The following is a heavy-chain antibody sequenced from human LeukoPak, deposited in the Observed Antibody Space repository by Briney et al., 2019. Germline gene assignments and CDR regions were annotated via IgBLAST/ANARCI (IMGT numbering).Heavy chain of an antibody. CDR2: ISGSGGST. D-gene: IGHD2-21*02. J-gene: IGHJ4*02. CDR3: AKDRTDSYCGGDCYSPLFDY. V-gene: IGHV3-23*01. CDR1: GFTFSSYA. Sequence: GGSLRLSCAASGFTFSSYAMSWVRQAPGKGLEWVSAISGSGGSTYYADSVKGRFTISRDNSKNTLYLQMNSLRAEDTAVYYCAKDRTDSYCGGDCYSPLFDYWGQGTLVTVSS.